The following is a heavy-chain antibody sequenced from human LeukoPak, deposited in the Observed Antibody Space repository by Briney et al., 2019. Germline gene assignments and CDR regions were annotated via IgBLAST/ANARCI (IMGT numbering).Heavy chain of an antibody. V-gene: IGHV1-69*13. Sequence: SVKVSCKASGGTFSNYVISWVRQAPGQGLEWMGEIIPIFGTANYAQKLQGRATITADGSTRTAYMELSSLRSEDTAVYYCARKQTVGATHAFDIWGQGTMVIVSS. J-gene: IGHJ3*02. CDR3: ARKQTVGATHAFDI. CDR1: GGTFSNYV. CDR2: IIPIFGTA. D-gene: IGHD1-26*01.